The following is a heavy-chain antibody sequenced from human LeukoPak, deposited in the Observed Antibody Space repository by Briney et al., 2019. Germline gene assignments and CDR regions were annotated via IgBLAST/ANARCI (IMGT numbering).Heavy chain of an antibody. D-gene: IGHD3-9*01. Sequence: SETLSLTCTVSGGSISSYYWSWIRQPPGKGLEWIGYIYYSGSTNYNPSLKSRVTISVDTSKNQFSLKLSSVTAADTAVYYCARGGRGKLRYFDSNPAYYFDYWGQGTLVTVSS. V-gene: IGHV4-59*01. CDR2: IYYSGST. CDR1: GGSISSYY. CDR3: ARGGRGKLRYFDSNPAYYFDY. J-gene: IGHJ4*02.